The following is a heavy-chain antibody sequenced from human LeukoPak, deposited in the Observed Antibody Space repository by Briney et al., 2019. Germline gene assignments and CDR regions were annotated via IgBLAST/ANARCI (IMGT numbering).Heavy chain of an antibody. Sequence: SETLSLTCTVSGGSISSSSYYWGWIRQPPGTGLEWIGSIYYSGSTYYNPSLKSRVTISVDTSKNQFSLKLSSVTAADTAVYYCAMTYYYDSSLQYFDYWGQGTLVTVSS. CDR3: AMTYYYDSSLQYFDY. J-gene: IGHJ4*02. CDR1: GGSISSSSYY. CDR2: IYYSGST. V-gene: IGHV4-39*01. D-gene: IGHD3-22*01.